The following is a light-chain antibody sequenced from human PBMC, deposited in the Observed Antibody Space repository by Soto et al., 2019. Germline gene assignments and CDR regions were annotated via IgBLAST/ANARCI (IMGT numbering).Light chain of an antibody. CDR2: SDN. CDR3: AAWDNSLDGPV. CDR1: SSNIGDSS. V-gene: IGLV1-44*01. J-gene: IGLJ2*01. Sequence: QSVLTQSPSASGTPGQRVTVSCSGSSSNIGDSSVNWYRQVPGTAPKLLIYSDNQRPSGVPDRFSGSKSGTSASLAISGLQSEDEADYYCAAWDNSLDGPVFGGGTQLTVL.